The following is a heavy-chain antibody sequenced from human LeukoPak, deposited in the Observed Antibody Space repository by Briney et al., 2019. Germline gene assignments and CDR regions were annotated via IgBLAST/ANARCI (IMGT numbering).Heavy chain of an antibody. Sequence: EASVTVSCKASGYTFTGYYMHWVRQAPGQGLEWMGWINPNSGGTNYAQKFQGRVTMTRDTSISTAYMELSRLRSDDTAVYYCARDGPGTIFGVVIIRDYFDYWGQGTLVTVSS. D-gene: IGHD3-3*01. CDR1: GYTFTGYY. CDR2: INPNSGGT. V-gene: IGHV1-2*02. CDR3: ARDGPGTIFGVVIIRDYFDY. J-gene: IGHJ4*02.